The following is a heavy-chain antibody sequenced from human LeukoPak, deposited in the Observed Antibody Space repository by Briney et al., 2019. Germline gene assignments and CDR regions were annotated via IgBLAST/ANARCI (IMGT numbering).Heavy chain of an antibody. D-gene: IGHD6-25*01. CDR3: ARRSGGWLYWYFDL. V-gene: IGHV1-69*13. CDR2: IIPISATT. J-gene: IGHJ2*01. Sequence: SVKVSCKASGGTFSTYAISWVRQAPGQGLEWMGGIIPISATTNYAQKFQGRVTITADESTSTAYMELSSLRSEDTAVYYCARRSGGWLYWYFDLWGRGTLVTVSS. CDR1: GGTFSTYA.